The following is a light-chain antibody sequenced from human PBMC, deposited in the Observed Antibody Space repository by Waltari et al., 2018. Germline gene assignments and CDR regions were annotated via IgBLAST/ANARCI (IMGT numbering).Light chain of an antibody. V-gene: IGKV3-15*01. CDR3: QQHNDWPPWT. Sequence: EIIMTQSPATLSLSPGERATLSCRASQNVNSNLAWYQQKPGHAPRLLIYGASIRATGIPARFSGTGSGTQFTLTINSLQSEDSAVYFCQQHNDWPPWTFGQGTKV. J-gene: IGKJ1*01. CDR1: QNVNSN. CDR2: GAS.